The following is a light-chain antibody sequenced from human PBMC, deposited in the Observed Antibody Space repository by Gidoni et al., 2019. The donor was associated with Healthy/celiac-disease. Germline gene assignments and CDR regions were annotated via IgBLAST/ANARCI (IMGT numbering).Light chain of an antibody. V-gene: IGKV1-5*03. J-gene: IGKJ1*01. CDR1: QRISNW. CDR2: KAS. Sequence: DIHMTQSPSTLSASVGDRVTITCRASQRISNWFAWYQQKPGKAPKLLIYKASSLESGVPSRFSGSGSGTDFTLTISSLQPDDFATYYCQQYNSYSRTFXQXTKVXIK. CDR3: QQYNSYSRT.